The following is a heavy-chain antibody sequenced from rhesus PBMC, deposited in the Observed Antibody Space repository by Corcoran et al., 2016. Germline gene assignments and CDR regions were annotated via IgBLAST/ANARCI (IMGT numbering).Heavy chain of an antibody. Sequence: EVQLVESGGGLVQPGGSLRLSCAASGFTFSSYGMSWVRPAPGKGLEWVLYIRNCGGSTYNADSVKGRFTISRDNSKNTLSLQMNSLRAEDTAVYYCAKARGNNHYHSNPIDYWGQGVLVTVSS. CDR3: AKARGNNHYHSNPIDY. CDR1: GFTFSSYG. V-gene: IGHV3S5*01. CDR2: IRNCGGST. J-gene: IGHJ4*01. D-gene: IGHD3-28*01.